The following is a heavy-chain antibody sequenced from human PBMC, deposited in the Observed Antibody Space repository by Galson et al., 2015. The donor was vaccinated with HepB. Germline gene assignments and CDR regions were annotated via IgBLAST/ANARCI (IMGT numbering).Heavy chain of an antibody. CDR2: ISNDGNYI. J-gene: IGHJ4*02. CDR1: GFTFSTYA. V-gene: IGHV3-30*18. D-gene: IGHD6-19*01. Sequence: SLRLSCAPSGFTFSTYAFHWVRQAPGKGLEWVAVISNDGNYINYADSVKGRFTISRDNSMNTVHLQMNSLRTEDSGVYYCAKKMKSGPAVAAAAYWGQGTQVTVS. CDR3: AKKMKSGPAVAAAAY.